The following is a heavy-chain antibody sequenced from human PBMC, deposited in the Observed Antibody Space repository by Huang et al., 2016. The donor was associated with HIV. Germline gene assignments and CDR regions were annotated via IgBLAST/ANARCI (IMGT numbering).Heavy chain of an antibody. J-gene: IGHJ4*02. V-gene: IGHV3-49*03. CDR3: STDGEPYYFEY. CDR1: GFPFRDYA. CDR2: ISSNVYGGTG. Sequence: EVNMVESGGGSVQPGRSLRLSCLTSGFPFRDYAITWFRQAPGTGLEWVGLISSNVYGGTGQDAASVKGRFIISRDDSRNIAYLEMNSPKTEDTGTYYCSTDGEPYYFEYWGRGTRVTVAS.